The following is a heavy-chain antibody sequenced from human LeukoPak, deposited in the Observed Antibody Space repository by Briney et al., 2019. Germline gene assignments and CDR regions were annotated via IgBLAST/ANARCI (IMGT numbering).Heavy chain of an antibody. CDR3: ARASVVVPAARLYYYGMDV. D-gene: IGHD2-2*01. V-gene: IGHV1-2*04. CDR1: GYTFTGYY. CDR2: INPNSGGT. J-gene: IGHJ6*02. Sequence: ASVKVSCKAFGYTFTGYYMHWVRQAPGQGLEWMGWINPNSGGTNYAQKFQGWVTMTRDTSISTAYMELSRLRSDDTAVYYCARASVVVPAARLYYYGMDVWGQGTTVTVSS.